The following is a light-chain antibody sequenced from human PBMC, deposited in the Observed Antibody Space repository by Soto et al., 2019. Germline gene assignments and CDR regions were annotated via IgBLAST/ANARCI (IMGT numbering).Light chain of an antibody. J-gene: IGKJ4*01. CDR2: DAS. Sequence: DIQMTQSPSTLSASVGDRVTITCRASQSISSWLAWYQQKPGKAPKLLIYDASSLESGVPSRFSGSGSGTEFTLTISSLQPDDFATYYCQQYNSYPLTLGGRTKVEIK. CDR1: QSISSW. V-gene: IGKV1-5*01. CDR3: QQYNSYPLT.